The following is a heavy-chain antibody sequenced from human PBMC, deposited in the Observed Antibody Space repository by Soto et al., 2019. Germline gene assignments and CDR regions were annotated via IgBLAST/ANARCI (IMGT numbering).Heavy chain of an antibody. Sequence: EVQLVESGGGLVQPGGSLRLSCAASGFTFSTYWMTWVRQAPGKGLEWVANIKQDGSEKYYVDSVKGRFTISRDNAKNSLNLQMNSLRVEDTAVYYCARDRDGNYAGNFDYWGQGTLVTVSS. CDR3: ARDRDGNYAGNFDY. D-gene: IGHD1-7*01. CDR2: IKQDGSEK. V-gene: IGHV3-7*03. J-gene: IGHJ4*02. CDR1: GFTFSTYW.